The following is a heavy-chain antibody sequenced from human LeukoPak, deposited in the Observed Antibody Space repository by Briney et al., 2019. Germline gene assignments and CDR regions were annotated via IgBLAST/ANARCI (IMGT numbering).Heavy chain of an antibody. Sequence: GGSLRLSGAASGFTFSSYGMHWVRQAPGKGLEWVAFIRYDGSNKYYADSVKGRFTISRDNSKNTLYLQMNSLRAEDTAVYYCAKDGSFSITYCGGDCYFDYWGQGTLVTVSS. V-gene: IGHV3-30*02. J-gene: IGHJ4*02. CDR1: GFTFSSYG. CDR2: IRYDGSNK. D-gene: IGHD2-21*02. CDR3: AKDGSFSITYCGGDCYFDY.